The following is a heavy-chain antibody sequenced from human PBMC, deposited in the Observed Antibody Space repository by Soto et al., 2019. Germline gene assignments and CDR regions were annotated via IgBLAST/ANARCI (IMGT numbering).Heavy chain of an antibody. D-gene: IGHD6-6*01. CDR1: GGTFSSYA. V-gene: IGHV1-69*13. J-gene: IGHJ6*02. CDR2: IIPIFGTA. CDR3: ARVRSSSDLFYYYGMDV. Sequence: SVKVSCKASGGTFSSYAISWVRQAPGQGLEWMGGIIPIFGTANYAQKFQGRVTITADGSTSTAYMELSSLRSEDTAVYYCARVRSSSDLFYYYGMDVWGQGTTVTVSS.